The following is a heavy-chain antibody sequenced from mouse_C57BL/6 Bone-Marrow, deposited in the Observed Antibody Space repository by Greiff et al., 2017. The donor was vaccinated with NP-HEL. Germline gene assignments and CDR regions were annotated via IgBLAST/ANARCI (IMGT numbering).Heavy chain of an antibody. CDR2: IRNKANGYTS. D-gene: IGHD2-4*01. CDR1: GFTFTDYY. CDR3: ARSIYYDYADDPFYAMDY. Sequence: EVKLVESGGGLVQPGGSLSLSCAASGFTFTDYYMSWVRQPPGKALEWLAFIRNKANGYTSEYNASVKGRFTIYRDSSQRYLYLKMIALRAEDSATYYCARSIYYDYADDPFYAMDYWGQGTSVTVSS. V-gene: IGHV7-3*01. J-gene: IGHJ4*01.